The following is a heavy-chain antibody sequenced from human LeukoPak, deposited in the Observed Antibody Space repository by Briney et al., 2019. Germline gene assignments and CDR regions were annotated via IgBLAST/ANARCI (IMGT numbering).Heavy chain of an antibody. V-gene: IGHV1-8*03. Sequence: ASVKVSCKASGYTFTSYDINWVRQATGQGLEWMGWMNPNSGNTGYAQKLQGRVTITRNTSISTAYMELSSLRAEDTAVYYCAKDDYYDTSGYRDWGQGTLVTVSS. CDR1: GYTFTSYD. D-gene: IGHD3-22*01. CDR2: MNPNSGNT. J-gene: IGHJ4*02. CDR3: AKDDYYDTSGYRD.